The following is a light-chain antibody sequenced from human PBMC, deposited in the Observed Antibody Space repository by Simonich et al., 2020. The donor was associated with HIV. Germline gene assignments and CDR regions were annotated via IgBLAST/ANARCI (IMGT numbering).Light chain of an antibody. CDR3: VLYMGSGIWV. J-gene: IGLJ3*02. CDR2: STN. V-gene: IGLV8-61*01. Sequence: QTVVTQEPSFSVSPGGTVTLTCGLSSGSVSTSYYPSWYQQTPGQAPRPLIYSTNPGSSGVPDRFSGSILGNKAALTITGAQADDESDYYCVLYMGSGIWVFGGGTKLTVL. CDR1: SGSVSTSYY.